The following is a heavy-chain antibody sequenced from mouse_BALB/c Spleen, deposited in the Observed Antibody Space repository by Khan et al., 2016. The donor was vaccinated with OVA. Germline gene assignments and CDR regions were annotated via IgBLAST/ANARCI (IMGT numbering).Heavy chain of an antibody. D-gene: IGHD6-1*01. J-gene: IGHJ1*01. Sequence: QIQLVQSGPELKKPGETVKISCKASGYTFTNYGMNWVKQAPGKGLKWMGWINTYTGEPTYADDFTGRFAFSLETSANTAYLQIKNLRNEDTATYFCARSASYWFFDVWGAGTTVTVAS. CDR2: INTYTGEP. CDR3: ARSASYWFFDV. V-gene: IGHV9-3-1*01. CDR1: GYTFTNYG.